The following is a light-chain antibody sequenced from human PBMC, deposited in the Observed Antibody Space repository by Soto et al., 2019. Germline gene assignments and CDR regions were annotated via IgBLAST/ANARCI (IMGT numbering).Light chain of an antibody. CDR2: DAS. Sequence: IRLTQSPSSLSASLGDRVTITCRASQSISTFLSWYQHRRGEAPRLLIYDASSLQNGVPARFSGGGSGTEFTLTISSLQPEDLATYYCQQSHSAVWTFGQGTKVDI. V-gene: IGKV1-39*01. CDR3: QQSHSAVWT. CDR1: QSISTF. J-gene: IGKJ1*01.